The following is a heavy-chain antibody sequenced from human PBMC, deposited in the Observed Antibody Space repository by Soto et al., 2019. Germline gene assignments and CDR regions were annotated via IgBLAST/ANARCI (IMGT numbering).Heavy chain of an antibody. V-gene: IGHV5-51*01. CDR2: ICPGDSDT. Sequence: PGESLKISCKGSGYSFTSYWIGWVRQMPGKGLEWMGIICPGDSDTRYSPSFQGQVTISADKPISTAYLQWSSLKASDTAMYYCARSAAPYYDFWSGPPGDYMDVWGKGTTVTVSS. CDR3: ARSAAPYYDFWSGPPGDYMDV. CDR1: GYSFTSYW. D-gene: IGHD3-3*01. J-gene: IGHJ6*03.